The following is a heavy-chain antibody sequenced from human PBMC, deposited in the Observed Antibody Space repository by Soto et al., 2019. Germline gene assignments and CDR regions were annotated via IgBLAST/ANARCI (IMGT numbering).Heavy chain of an antibody. CDR2: INAGNGNT. V-gene: IGHV1-3*01. CDR3: ARIAAAPYCGGDCYFEPFDP. J-gene: IGHJ5*02. CDR1: GYTFTSYA. Sequence: ASVKVSCKASGYTFTSYAMHWVRQAPGQRLEWMGWINAGNGNTKYSQKFQGRVTITRDTSASTAYMELSSLRSEDTAVYYCARIAAAPYCGGDCYFEPFDPWGQGTLVTVSS. D-gene: IGHD2-21*02.